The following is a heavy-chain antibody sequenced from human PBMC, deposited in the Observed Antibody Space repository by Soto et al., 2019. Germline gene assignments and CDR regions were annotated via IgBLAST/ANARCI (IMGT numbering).Heavy chain of an antibody. J-gene: IGHJ6*02. CDR1: GFTFSSYA. CDR3: AKGQWLVFYGMDV. Sequence: GGSLRLSCAASGFTFSSYAMSWVRQAPGKGLKWVSAISGSGGSTYYADSVKGRFTISRDNSKNTLYLQMNSLRAEDTAVYYCAKGQWLVFYGMDVWGQGTTVTVSS. CDR2: ISGSGGST. V-gene: IGHV3-23*01. D-gene: IGHD6-19*01.